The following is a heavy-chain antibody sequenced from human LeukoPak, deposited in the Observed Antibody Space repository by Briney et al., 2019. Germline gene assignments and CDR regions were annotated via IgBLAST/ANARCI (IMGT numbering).Heavy chain of an antibody. CDR1: GFTFDKYG. J-gene: IGHJ6*03. V-gene: IGHV3-20*04. CDR3: EANYYYMDV. Sequence: GGSLRLSCAASGFTFDKYGMSWVRQSPEKGLEWVAGINWNGGSIHYADSVKGRFTISRDNAKNSLYLQMNSLRAEDTAVYYCEANYYYMDVWGKGTTVTVSS. CDR2: INWNGGSI.